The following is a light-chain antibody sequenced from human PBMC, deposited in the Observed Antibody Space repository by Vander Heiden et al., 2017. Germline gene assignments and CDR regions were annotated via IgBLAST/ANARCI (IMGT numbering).Light chain of an antibody. CDR3: MQGTHWPYT. Sequence: DAVMTKSPLSLPVSLGQPASISCRSSQSLVHSDGNTYLNWFHQRPGQSPRRLIYKVSNRDSGVPDRFSGSESGTDFTLKISRVEAEDVGVYYCMQGTHWPYTFGQGTNLEI. CDR2: KVS. V-gene: IGKV2-30*02. J-gene: IGKJ2*01. CDR1: QSLVHSDGNTY.